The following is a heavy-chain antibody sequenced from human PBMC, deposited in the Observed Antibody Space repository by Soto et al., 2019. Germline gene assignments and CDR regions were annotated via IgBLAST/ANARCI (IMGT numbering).Heavy chain of an antibody. J-gene: IGHJ6*02. D-gene: IGHD1-26*01. CDR3: ARELGKWLQEIHKWEYGMDV. Sequence: QVQLQESGPGLVKPSGTLSLTCAVSGGSISSSNWWSWVRQPPGKGLEWIGEIYHSGSTNYNPSLKSRVTISVDKSKNQFSLKLSSVTAADTAVYYCARELGKWLQEIHKWEYGMDVWGQGTTVTVSS. CDR1: GGSISSSNW. V-gene: IGHV4-4*02. CDR2: IYHSGST.